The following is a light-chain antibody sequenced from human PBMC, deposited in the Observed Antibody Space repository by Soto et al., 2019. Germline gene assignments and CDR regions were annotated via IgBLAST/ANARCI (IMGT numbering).Light chain of an antibody. CDR1: QSVSY. V-gene: IGKV3-20*01. Sequence: ETVLTQSPGTLSLSPGERVTLSCMASQSVSYLAWYQQKPGQAPRLLIYGASSRATCIPDRFSGSGSGTDFTLTISRLEPEDFAVYYCQQYDSSPPSWTFGQGTTVE. J-gene: IGKJ1*01. CDR3: QQYDSSPPSWT. CDR2: GAS.